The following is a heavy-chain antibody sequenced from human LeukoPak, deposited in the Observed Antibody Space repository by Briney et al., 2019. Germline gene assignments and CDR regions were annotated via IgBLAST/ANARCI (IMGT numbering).Heavy chain of an antibody. CDR3: ARQGVGATRYFDY. Sequence: SVKVSCKASGGTFSSYAISWVRQAPGQGLEWMGGIIPIFGTANYAQKFQGRVTITTDESTSTAYMELSSLRSEDTAVYYCARQGVGATRYFDYWGQGTLVTVSS. CDR1: GGTFSSYA. CDR2: IIPIFGTA. J-gene: IGHJ4*02. D-gene: IGHD1-26*01. V-gene: IGHV1-69*05.